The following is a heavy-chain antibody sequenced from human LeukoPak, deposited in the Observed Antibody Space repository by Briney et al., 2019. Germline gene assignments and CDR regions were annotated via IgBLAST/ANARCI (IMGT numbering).Heavy chain of an antibody. CDR1: GGSFSGYY. CDR3: ARDAYYYDSSGKITRWFDP. V-gene: IGHV4-34*01. CDR2: INHSGST. D-gene: IGHD3-22*01. J-gene: IGHJ5*02. Sequence: SETLSLTCAVYGGSFSGYYWSWIRQPPGKGLEWIGEINHSGSTNYNPSLKSRVTISVDTSKNQFSLKLSSVTAADTAVYYCARDAYYYDSSGKITRWFDPWGQGTLVTVSS.